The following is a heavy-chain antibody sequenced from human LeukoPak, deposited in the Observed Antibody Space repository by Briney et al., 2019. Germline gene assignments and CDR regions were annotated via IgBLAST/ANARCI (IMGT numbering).Heavy chain of an antibody. CDR2: IKQDGSEK. CDR1: GFTFSSYW. D-gene: IGHD1-26*01. CDR3: ARDPYSGSYGDYYYYYMDV. V-gene: IGHV3-7*01. Sequence: GGSLRLSCAASGFTFSSYWMSWVRQAPGRGLEWVANIKQDGSEKYYVDSVKGRFTISRDNAENSLYLQMNSLRDEDTAVYYCARDPYSGSYGDYYYYYMDVWGKGTTVTISS. J-gene: IGHJ6*03.